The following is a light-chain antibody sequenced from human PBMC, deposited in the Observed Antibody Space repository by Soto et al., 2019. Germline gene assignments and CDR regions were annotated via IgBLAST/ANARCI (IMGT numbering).Light chain of an antibody. J-gene: IGLJ2*01. CDR3: CAYAGSYTLV. CDR1: GSDVGAYKY. V-gene: IGLV2-11*01. Sequence: QSVLTQPRSVSGSPGQSVTISCTGTGSDVGAYKYVSWYQQNPGKAPKLMIYDVSERSSGVPDRFSGPKSGNMASLTISGLQAEDEADYYCCAYAGSYTLVFGGGTKVTVL. CDR2: DVS.